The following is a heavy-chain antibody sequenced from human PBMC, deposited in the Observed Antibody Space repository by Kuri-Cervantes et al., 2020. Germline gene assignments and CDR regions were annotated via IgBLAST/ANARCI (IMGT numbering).Heavy chain of an antibody. D-gene: IGHD3-10*01. Sequence: ASVKVSCKASGYTFTGYYMHWVRQAPGQGLEWMGWINPNSGGTNYAQKFQGRVTMTRDTSISTAYMELSRLRSDDTAMYYCAREQNTAYYGFPFDPWGQEPWSPSPQ. J-gene: IGHJ5*02. CDR3: AREQNTAYYGFPFDP. V-gene: IGHV1-2*02. CDR2: INPNSGGT. CDR1: GYTFTGYY.